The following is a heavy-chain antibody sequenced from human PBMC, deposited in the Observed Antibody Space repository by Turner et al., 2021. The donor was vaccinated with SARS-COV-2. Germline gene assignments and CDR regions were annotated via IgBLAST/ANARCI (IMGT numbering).Heavy chain of an antibody. V-gene: IGHV1-24*01. J-gene: IGHJ6*02. CDR1: GDTLADLS. CDR3: ATRAAETGVDVADNYYNGMDV. Sequence: QVQLVQSVAEVWRPGASVRVSCRVSGDTLADLSLRWVRKAPGPGLEWRGGVEPEEGETIYEQKIKRRGTMTEETSITTAYTKSSDLRYEEMAVHNCATRAAETGVDVADNYYNGMDVWGQGTMVTVSS. CDR2: VEPEEGET. D-gene: IGHD6-13*01.